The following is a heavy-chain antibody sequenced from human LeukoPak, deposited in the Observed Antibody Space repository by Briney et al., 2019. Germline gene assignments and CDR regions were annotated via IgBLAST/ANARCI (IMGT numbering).Heavy chain of an antibody. Sequence: GGSLRLSCAASGFTFRSYGMHWVRQAPGKGLEWVADIWHDGSNKYYVDSVKGRFTISRDNSKNTLYLQMNSLRAEDTAVYYCARDRSSGLLPRATYYFGNWGGGGLVTVSP. CDR1: GFTFRSYG. J-gene: IGHJ4*02. D-gene: IGHD2-15*01. CDR2: IWHDGSNK. CDR3: ARDRSSGLLPRATYYFGN. V-gene: IGHV3-33*01.